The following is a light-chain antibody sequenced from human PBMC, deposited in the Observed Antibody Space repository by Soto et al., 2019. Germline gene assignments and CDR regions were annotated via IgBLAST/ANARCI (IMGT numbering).Light chain of an antibody. Sequence: QSALTQSASVSGSPGQSITISCTGTSSDVGGYNYVSWYQHHPGKAPKLMIYDVSNRPSGVSNRFSGSKSGNTASLTISGLQAEDEADYYCSSYTSSSTLLYVFGTGTKLTVL. CDR1: SSDVGGYNY. CDR3: SSYTSSSTLLYV. CDR2: DVS. J-gene: IGLJ1*01. V-gene: IGLV2-14*03.